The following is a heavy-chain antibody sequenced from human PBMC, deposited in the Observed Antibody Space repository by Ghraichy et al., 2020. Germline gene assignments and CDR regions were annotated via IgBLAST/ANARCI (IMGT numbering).Heavy chain of an antibody. CDR3: ARERPRGYYDSSGYYSQYYFDY. V-gene: IGHV3-53*04. CDR1: GFTVSSNY. D-gene: IGHD3-22*01. Sequence: GGSLRLSCAASGFTVSSNYMSWVRQAPGKGLEWVSVIYSGGSTYYADSVKGRFTISRHNSKNTLYLQMNSLRAEDTAVYYCARERPRGYYDSSGYYSQYYFDYWGQGTLVTVSS. CDR2: IYSGGST. J-gene: IGHJ4*02.